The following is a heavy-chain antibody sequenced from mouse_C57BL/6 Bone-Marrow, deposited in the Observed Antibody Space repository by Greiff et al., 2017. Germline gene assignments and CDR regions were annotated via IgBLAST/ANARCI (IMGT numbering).Heavy chain of an antibody. Sequence: QVQLQQSGAELVRPGASVTLSSKASGYTFTDYEMHWVKQTPVHGLEWIGAIDPETGGTAYNQKFKGKAILTADKSSSTAYMELRSLTSEDSAVYYCTRENDGYYLWFAYWGQGTLVTVSA. CDR2: IDPETGGT. J-gene: IGHJ3*01. CDR1: GYTFTDYE. V-gene: IGHV1-15*01. CDR3: TRENDGYYLWFAY. D-gene: IGHD2-3*01.